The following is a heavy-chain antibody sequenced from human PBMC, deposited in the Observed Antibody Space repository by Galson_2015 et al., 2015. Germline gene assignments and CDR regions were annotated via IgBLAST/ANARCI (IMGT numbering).Heavy chain of an antibody. V-gene: IGHV3-30-3*01. J-gene: IGHJ6*02. CDR2: ISYDGSNK. D-gene: IGHD3-10*01. CDR3: AREMGFGDYGMDV. Sequence: SLRLSCAASGFTFSSCAMHWVRQAPGKGLEWVTVISYDGSNKYYADSVKGRFTISRDNSKNTLYLQMNSLRAEDTAVYYCAREMGFGDYGMDVWGQGTTVTVSS. CDR1: GFTFSSCA.